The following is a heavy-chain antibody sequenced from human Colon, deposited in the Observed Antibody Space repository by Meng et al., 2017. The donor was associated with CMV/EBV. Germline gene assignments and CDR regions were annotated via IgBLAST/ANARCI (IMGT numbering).Heavy chain of an antibody. J-gene: IGHJ4*02. D-gene: IGHD4-17*01. CDR3: ATDYGDYYFDR. CDR1: GGSISSSTYY. V-gene: IGHV4-39*07. CDR2: IYYSGYT. Sequence: QLPPQESGPGLVKPSETLSLTCTVSGGSISSSTYYWGWIRQTPGKGLEWIGNIYYSGYTYYNPSLKSRLTISVDTSKNQFSLKLTSVTAADTAVYYCATDYGDYYFDRWGQGTLVTVSS.